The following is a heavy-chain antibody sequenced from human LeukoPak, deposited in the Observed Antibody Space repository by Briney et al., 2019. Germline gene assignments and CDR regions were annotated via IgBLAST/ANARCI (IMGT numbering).Heavy chain of an antibody. Sequence: PGGSLRLSCAASGFTFSSNCMSWVRQAPGKGLEWASSISSSSSNIYYADSVKGRFTISRENTKNSLYLKMNSLRVEDTAVYYCARCTTGRTFGALQEIKRSHEIDYWGQGTLVTVSS. D-gene: IGHD1-1*01. V-gene: IGHV3-21*01. CDR2: ISSSSSNI. CDR3: ARCTTGRTFGALQEIKRSHEIDY. J-gene: IGHJ4*02. CDR1: GFTFSSNC.